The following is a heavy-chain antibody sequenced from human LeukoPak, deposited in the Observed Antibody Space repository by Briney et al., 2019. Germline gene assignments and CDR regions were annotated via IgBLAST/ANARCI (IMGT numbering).Heavy chain of an antibody. CDR3: ATEIRPNDY. CDR1: GLTVSSNY. CDR2: IYSGGNT. V-gene: IGHV3-66*01. J-gene: IGHJ4*02. Sequence: GGSLRLSCAASGLTVSSNYMTWVRQAPGKGLEWVSVIYSGGNTYYADSVRGRFTISRDNSKNTLYLQMHSLRAEDTAIYYCATEIRPNDYWGQGTLVTVSS. D-gene: IGHD4-17*01.